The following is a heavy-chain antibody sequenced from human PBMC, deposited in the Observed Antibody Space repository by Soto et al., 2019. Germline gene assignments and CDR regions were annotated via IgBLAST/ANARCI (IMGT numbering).Heavy chain of an antibody. CDR1: GYTFTSYG. CDR2: INAYNGDT. V-gene: IGHV1-18*01. J-gene: IGHJ6*02. CDR3: ARMGDVPYYYYGMDV. D-gene: IGHD3-16*01. Sequence: QVQLVQSGAEVKKPGASVKVSCKASGYTFTSYGFSWVRQAPGQELEWMGWINAYNGDTNYAQNLQGRVTMTTDTSTHTAYMELRSLRSDDTAVYYCARMGDVPYYYYGMDVWGQGTTVTVSS.